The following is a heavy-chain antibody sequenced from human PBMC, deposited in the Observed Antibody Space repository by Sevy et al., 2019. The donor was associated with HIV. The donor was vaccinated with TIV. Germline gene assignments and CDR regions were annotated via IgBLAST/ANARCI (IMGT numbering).Heavy chain of an antibody. V-gene: IGHV4-34*01. CDR3: ARGRTGLGNYYYYGMDV. CDR1: GGSFSGYY. Sequence: SETLSLTCAVYGGSFSGYYWSWIRQPPGKGLEWIGEINHSGSTNYNPSLKSRATISVDTSKNQFSLKLSSVTAADTAVYYCARGRTGLGNYYYYGMDVWGQGTTVTVSS. J-gene: IGHJ6*02. D-gene: IGHD1-1*01. CDR2: INHSGST.